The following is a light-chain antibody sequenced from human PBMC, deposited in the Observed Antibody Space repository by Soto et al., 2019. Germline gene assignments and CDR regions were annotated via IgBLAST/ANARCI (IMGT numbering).Light chain of an antibody. CDR3: CSYAGSSTF. CDR2: EGS. Sequence: QSALTQPASVSGSPGQSITISCTGTSSDVGSYNLVSCYQQHPGKAPKLMIYEGSKRPSGVSNRFSGSKSGNTASLTISGLQAEDEADYYCCSYAGSSTFFGTGTKLTVL. V-gene: IGLV2-23*03. J-gene: IGLJ1*01. CDR1: SSDVGSYNL.